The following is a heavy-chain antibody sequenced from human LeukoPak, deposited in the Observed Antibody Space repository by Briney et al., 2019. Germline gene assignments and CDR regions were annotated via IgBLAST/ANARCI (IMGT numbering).Heavy chain of an antibody. CDR3: ARHPGDFTGIVNFYYMDV. V-gene: IGHV3-48*03. J-gene: IGHJ6*03. Sequence: GGSLRLSCAASGFTFSSYEMNWVRQAPGKGLEWVSYISSSGSTIYYADSVKGRFTISRDNAKNSLYLQMNSLRAEDTAVYYCARHPGDFTGIVNFYYMDVWGKGTAVTVSS. D-gene: IGHD1-1*01. CDR2: ISSSGSTI. CDR1: GFTFSSYE.